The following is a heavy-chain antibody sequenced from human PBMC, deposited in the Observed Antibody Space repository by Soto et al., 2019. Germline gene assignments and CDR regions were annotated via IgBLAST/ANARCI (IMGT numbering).Heavy chain of an antibody. Sequence: QAPGKGLEWVSLISWDGGSTYYADSVKGRFTISRDNSKNSLYLQMNSLRTEDTALYYCAKDYYDSSGPDYWGQGTLVTVSS. J-gene: IGHJ4*02. D-gene: IGHD3-22*01. CDR3: AKDYYDSSGPDY. V-gene: IGHV3-43*01. CDR2: ISWDGGST.